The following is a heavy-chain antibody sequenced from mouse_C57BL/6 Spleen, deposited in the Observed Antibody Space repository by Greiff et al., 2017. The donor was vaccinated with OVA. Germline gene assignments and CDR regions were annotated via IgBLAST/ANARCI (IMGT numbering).Heavy chain of an antibody. D-gene: IGHD2-4*01. J-gene: IGHJ1*03. CDR1: GYTFTSYW. CDR3: ARGRDYGGYFDV. V-gene: IGHV1-52*01. Sequence: QVQLQQPGAELVRPGSSVKLSCKASGYTFTSYWMHWVKQRPIQGLEWIGNIDPSDSETHYNQKFQDKATLTVDKSFSTAYMQLSSLTSEDSAVYYCARGRDYGGYFDVWGTGTTVTVSS. CDR2: IDPSDSET.